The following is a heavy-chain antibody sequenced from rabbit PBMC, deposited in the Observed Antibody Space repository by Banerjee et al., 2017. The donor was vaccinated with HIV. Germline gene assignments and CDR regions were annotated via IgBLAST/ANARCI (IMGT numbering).Heavy chain of an antibody. J-gene: IGHJ6*01. CDR3: ARDRDGDAGYGSLAL. CDR2: INAGSGSA. V-gene: IGHV1S45*01. D-gene: IGHD7-1*01. CDR1: GFSFSRSYY. Sequence: QEQLVESGGGLVQPEGSLTLTCTASGFSFSRSYYMCWVRQAPGKGPELIGCINAGSGSAYYASWAKGRFTISKTSSTTVTLQMTSLTAADTATYFCARDRDGDAGYGSLALWGQGTLVTVS.